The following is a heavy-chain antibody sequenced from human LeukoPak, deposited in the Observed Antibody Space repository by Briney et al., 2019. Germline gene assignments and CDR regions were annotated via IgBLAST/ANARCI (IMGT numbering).Heavy chain of an antibody. CDR3: AKDEDRLFTNWYRQY. CDR2: IEQDSSAT. D-gene: IGHD1-1*01. J-gene: IGHJ4*02. V-gene: IGHV3-23*01. CDR1: GFTFSRFA. Sequence: GGSLRLSCEASGFTFSRFAMTWVRQAPGRGLEWVSTIEQDSSATYSADSVRGRFAISRDNSKNTLYLQLNSLTAEDTAMYYCAKDEDRLFTNWYRQYWGQGTPVTVSS.